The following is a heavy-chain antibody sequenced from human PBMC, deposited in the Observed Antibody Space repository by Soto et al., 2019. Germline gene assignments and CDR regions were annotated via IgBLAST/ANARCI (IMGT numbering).Heavy chain of an antibody. D-gene: IGHD3-16*01. V-gene: IGHV1-18*01. CDR3: VMVDNYVTPTPQDV. Sequence: QVQLVQSGDEVKKPGASVKVSCKASGYIFVNYGIAWVRQAPGQGLEWMGGISPYTGNTHSSTKVQGRLTMTTATCTGTAYMDLGSLTSDDTAVYYCVMVDNYVTPTPQDVWGQGTTVTVSS. J-gene: IGHJ6*02. CDR1: GYIFVNYG. CDR2: ISPYTGNT.